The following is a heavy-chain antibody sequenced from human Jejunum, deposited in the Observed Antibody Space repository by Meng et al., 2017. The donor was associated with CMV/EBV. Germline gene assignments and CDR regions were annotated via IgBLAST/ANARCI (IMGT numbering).Heavy chain of an antibody. CDR1: GGFISSGDYY. V-gene: IGHV4-30-4*01. Sequence: TGSGGFISSGDYYWSWIRQPPGKGLEWIGYIYYSGSTYYNSSLKSRLTISVDTSKKQFSLNLSSVTAADTAVYYCARGRAGLHFDYWGQGTLVTVSS. CDR3: ARGRAGLHFDY. D-gene: IGHD3-10*01. CDR2: IYYSGST. J-gene: IGHJ4*02.